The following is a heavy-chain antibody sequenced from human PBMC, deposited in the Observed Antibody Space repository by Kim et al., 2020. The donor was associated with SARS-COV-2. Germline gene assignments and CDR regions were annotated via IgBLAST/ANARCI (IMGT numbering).Heavy chain of an antibody. CDR1: GGSISTYY. D-gene: IGHD1-26*01. V-gene: IGHV4-59*01. J-gene: IGHJ6*02. CDR3: ARDQPTFRGNYSPVDGMDV. CDR2: ISYSGST. Sequence: SETLSLTCTVSGGSISTYYWSWIRQPPGKGLEWIGFISYSGSTNYNPSLKSRVTISVDTSKNQFSLKLNSVTAADTAVYYCARDQPTFRGNYSPVDGMDVWGQGTTVTVSS.